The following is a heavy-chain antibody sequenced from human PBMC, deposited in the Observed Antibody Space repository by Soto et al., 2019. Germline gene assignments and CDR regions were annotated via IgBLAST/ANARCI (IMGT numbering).Heavy chain of an antibody. CDR3: ARDVGTQMDFWSTSGMDV. CDR2: ITYDGSTK. Sequence: QVHLVESGGGVVQPGRPLRLSCAASGLSFGDDAMHWVRQAPGKGLEWVAVITYDGSTKNYADSVRGRFTISRDNSKSTLYLHMASLITDDTAVYYCARDVGTQMDFWSTSGMDVWGQGTTVTVSS. V-gene: IGHV3-30-3*01. D-gene: IGHD3-3*01. J-gene: IGHJ6*02. CDR1: GLSFGDDA.